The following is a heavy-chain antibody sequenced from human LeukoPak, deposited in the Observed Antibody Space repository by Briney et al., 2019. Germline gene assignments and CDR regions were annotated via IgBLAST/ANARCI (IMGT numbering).Heavy chain of an antibody. D-gene: IGHD4-11*01. CDR1: GYTLTSYY. V-gene: IGHV1-46*03. J-gene: IGHJ3*02. Sequence: ASVKVSCKASGYTLTSYYMHWVRQAPGQGLEWMGIINPSGGSTSYAQKFQGRVTMTRDTSTSTVYMELSSLRSEDTAVYYCANLHRGYSNYGRWAFDIWGQGTMVTVSS. CDR3: ANLHRGYSNYGRWAFDI. CDR2: INPSGGST.